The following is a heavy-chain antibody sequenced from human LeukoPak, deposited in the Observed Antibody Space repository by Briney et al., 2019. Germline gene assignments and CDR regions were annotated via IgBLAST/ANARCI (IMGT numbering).Heavy chain of an antibody. Sequence: PGGSLRLSCAASGFTFSSYSMKLVRQAPGKGLEWVSSISSSSSYIYYADSVKGRFTISRDNAKNSLYLQMNSLRAEDTAVYYCARAGAYYFDYWGQGTLVTVSS. CDR1: GFTFSSYS. CDR3: ARAGAYYFDY. CDR2: ISSSSSYI. V-gene: IGHV3-21*01. J-gene: IGHJ4*02.